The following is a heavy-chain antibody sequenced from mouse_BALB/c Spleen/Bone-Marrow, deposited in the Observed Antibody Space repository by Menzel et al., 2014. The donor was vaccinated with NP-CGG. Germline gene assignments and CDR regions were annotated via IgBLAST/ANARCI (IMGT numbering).Heavy chain of an antibody. Sequence: QVQLQQSGAELVKPGASVKLSCKASGYTFTSYYMYWVKQRPGQGLEWIGEINPSNGGTNFNEKFKSKATLTVDKSSSTAYMQLSSLTSEDSAVYYCARERGNYPFAYWGQGTLVTVSA. D-gene: IGHD2-1*01. CDR2: INPSNGGT. J-gene: IGHJ3*01. V-gene: IGHV1S81*02. CDR1: GYTFTSYY. CDR3: ARERGNYPFAY.